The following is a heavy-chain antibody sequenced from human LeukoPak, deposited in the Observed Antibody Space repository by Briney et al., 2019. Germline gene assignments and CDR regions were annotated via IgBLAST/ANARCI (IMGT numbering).Heavy chain of an antibody. V-gene: IGHV3-48*01. CDR1: GFIFSDYN. CDR3: AFSGNYGVY. CDR2: ISSGSGTM. D-gene: IGHD1-26*01. Sequence: SGGSLRLSCAASGFIFSDYNMNWVRQAPGKGLEWVSYISSGSGTMYYADSVKGRFTISRDNAKTSLYLQMNSLRAEDTAVYYCAFSGNYGVYWGQGTLVTVSS. J-gene: IGHJ4*02.